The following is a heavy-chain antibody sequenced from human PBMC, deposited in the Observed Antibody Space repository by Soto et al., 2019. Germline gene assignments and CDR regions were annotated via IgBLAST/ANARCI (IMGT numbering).Heavy chain of an antibody. CDR1: GGSISSSSYY. Sequence: SETLSLTCTVSGGSISSSSYYWGWIRQPPGKGLEWIGSIYYSGGTYYNPSLKSRVTISVDTSKNQFSLKLSSVTAADTAVYYCARQESSGWSRSNYYYGMDVWGQGTTVTVSS. CDR2: IYYSGGT. J-gene: IGHJ6*02. D-gene: IGHD6-19*01. CDR3: ARQESSGWSRSNYYYGMDV. V-gene: IGHV4-39*01.